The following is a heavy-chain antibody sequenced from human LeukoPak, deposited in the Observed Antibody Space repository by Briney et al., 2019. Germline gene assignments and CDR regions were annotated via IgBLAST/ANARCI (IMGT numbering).Heavy chain of an antibody. Sequence: PSETLSLTCAVYGGSFSGYYWSWIRQPPGKGLEWIGEINHSGSTNYNPSLKSRVTISVDTSKNQFSLKLSSVTAADTAVYYCARQYSSGWYGDSFDYWGQGTLVTVSS. J-gene: IGHJ4*02. D-gene: IGHD6-19*01. V-gene: IGHV4-34*01. CDR2: INHSGST. CDR3: ARQYSSGWYGDSFDY. CDR1: GGSFSGYY.